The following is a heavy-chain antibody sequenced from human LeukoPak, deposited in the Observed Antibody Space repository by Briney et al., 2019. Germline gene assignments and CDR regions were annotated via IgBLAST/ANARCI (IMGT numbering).Heavy chain of an antibody. CDR3: ARPQRGYSYGSDAFDI. D-gene: IGHD5-18*01. CDR2: ISSSSSYI. CDR1: GFTFSSYS. Sequence: GGSLRLSCAASGFTFSSYSMNWVRQAPGKGLEWVSSISSSSSYIYYADSVKGRFTISRDNAKNSLYLQMNSLRAEDTAVYYCARPQRGYSYGSDAFDIWGQGTVVTVSS. V-gene: IGHV3-21*01. J-gene: IGHJ3*02.